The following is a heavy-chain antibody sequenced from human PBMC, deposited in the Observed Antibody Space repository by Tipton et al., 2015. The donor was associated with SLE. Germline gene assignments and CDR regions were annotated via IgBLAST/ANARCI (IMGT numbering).Heavy chain of an antibody. D-gene: IGHD3-3*01. CDR2: IYDSGRT. J-gene: IGHJ6*02. CDR1: GGSISSGDW. Sequence: TLSLTCSVSGGSISSGDWWSWVRQPPGKGLEWIGYIYDSGRTNYEPSLKSRVTMSIDTSKNQFSLKLNSVTAADTAVYYCARHRFWSGYYYYGMDVWGQGTTVIVSS. CDR3: ARHRFWSGYYYYGMDV. V-gene: IGHV4-4*02.